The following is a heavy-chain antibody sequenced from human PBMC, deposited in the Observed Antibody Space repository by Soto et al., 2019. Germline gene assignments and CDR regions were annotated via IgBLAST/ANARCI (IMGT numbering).Heavy chain of an antibody. Sequence: ASVKVSCKASGYTFTGYYVLWVRQAPGQGPECMGWINPYTGGTNYAQKFQGRVTMTRDTSISTAYMELSRLRSDDTAVYYCAPNPRSPLGLRAFDIWGPGTMVTLSS. J-gene: IGHJ3*02. CDR3: APNPRSPLGLRAFDI. D-gene: IGHD3-3*01. CDR1: GYTFTGYY. CDR2: INPYTGGT. V-gene: IGHV1-2*02.